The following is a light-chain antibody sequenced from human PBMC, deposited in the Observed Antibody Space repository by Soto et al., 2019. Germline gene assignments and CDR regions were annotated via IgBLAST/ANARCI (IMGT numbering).Light chain of an antibody. CDR1: QSVSSN. Sequence: IVLTHSPGTLSLSPAERATLSCRASQSVSSNLAWYQQKPGQAPRLLIYGASSRATGIPVRFSGSGSGTEFTLTISSLQSEDFAVYYCQQYNNWPLTFGQGTRLEIK. V-gene: IGKV3-15*01. J-gene: IGKJ5*01. CDR2: GAS. CDR3: QQYNNWPLT.